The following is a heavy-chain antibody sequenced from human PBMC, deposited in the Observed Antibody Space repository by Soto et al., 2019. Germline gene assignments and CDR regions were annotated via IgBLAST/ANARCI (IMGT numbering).Heavy chain of an antibody. J-gene: IGHJ6*02. CDR3: AKSGPLPRPLRAYYYGSGSDLSGMDV. CDR1: GFTFSSYA. D-gene: IGHD3-10*01. V-gene: IGHV3-23*01. Sequence: GGSLRLSCAASGFTFSSYAMSWVRQAPGKGLEWVSAISGSGGSTYYADSVKGRFTISRDNSKNTLYLKMNSLRAEDTAVYYCAKSGPLPRPLRAYYYGSGSDLSGMDVWGQGTTVTVSS. CDR2: ISGSGGST.